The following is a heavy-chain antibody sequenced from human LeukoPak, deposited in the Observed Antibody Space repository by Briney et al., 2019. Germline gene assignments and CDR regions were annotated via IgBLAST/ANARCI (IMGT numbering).Heavy chain of an antibody. Sequence: PGGSLRLSCAASGFTFSSYWMSWVRQAPGKGLEWVANIKQDGSEKYFMDSVKGRFTISGDNAKNSLYLQMNSLRAEDTAVYYCARNVMGVPYYFDYWGQGTLVTVSS. D-gene: IGHD1-26*01. CDR1: GFTFSSYW. CDR2: IKQDGSEK. CDR3: ARNVMGVPYYFDY. J-gene: IGHJ4*02. V-gene: IGHV3-7*01.